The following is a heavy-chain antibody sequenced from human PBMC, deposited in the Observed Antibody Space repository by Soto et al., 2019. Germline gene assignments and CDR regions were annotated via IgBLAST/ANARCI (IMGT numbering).Heavy chain of an antibody. CDR1: GGTFSSYA. Sequence: QVQLVQSGAEVKKPGSSVKVSCKASGGTFSSYAISWVRQAPGQGLEWMGGIIPIFGTANYAQKFQGRVTITADESTSTAYMELSSLRSEDTAVHYCARASTTLSRLQLPSPYYYYGMDVWGQGTTVTVSS. D-gene: IGHD4-4*01. J-gene: IGHJ6*02. CDR2: IIPIFGTA. V-gene: IGHV1-69*01. CDR3: ARASTTLSRLQLPSPYYYYGMDV.